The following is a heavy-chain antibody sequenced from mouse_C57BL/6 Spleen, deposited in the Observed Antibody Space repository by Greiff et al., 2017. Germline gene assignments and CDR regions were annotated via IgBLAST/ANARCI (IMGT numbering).Heavy chain of an antibody. J-gene: IGHJ1*03. CDR3: TPYYYGSRPYFDV. V-gene: IGHV14-4*01. Sequence: EVQLQESGAELVRPGASVKLSCTASGFNIKDDYMHWVKQRPEQGLEWIGWIDPENGDTEYASKFQGKATITADTSSNTAYLQLSSLTSEDTAAYYCTPYYYGSRPYFDVWGTGTTVTVSS. CDR1: GFNIKDDY. D-gene: IGHD1-1*01. CDR2: IDPENGDT.